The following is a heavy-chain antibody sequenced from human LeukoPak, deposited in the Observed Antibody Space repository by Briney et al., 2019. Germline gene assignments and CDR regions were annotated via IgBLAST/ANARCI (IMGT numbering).Heavy chain of an antibody. CDR3: ARDPSYYYDSSGPDSD. Sequence: GGSLRLSCAASGFTFSSYSMNWVRQAPGKGLEWVSSIISSSSYIYYADSVKGRFTISRDNAKNSLYLQRNSLRAEDTAVYYCARDPSYYYDSSGPDSDWGQGTLVTVSS. V-gene: IGHV3-21*01. J-gene: IGHJ4*02. CDR1: GFTFSSYS. CDR2: IISSSSYI. D-gene: IGHD3-22*01.